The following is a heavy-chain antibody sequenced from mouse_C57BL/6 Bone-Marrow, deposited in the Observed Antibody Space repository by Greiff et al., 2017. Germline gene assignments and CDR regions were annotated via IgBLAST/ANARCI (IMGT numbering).Heavy chain of an antibody. CDR1: GYTFTSYW. J-gene: IGHJ3*01. Sequence: VQLQQPGAELVKPGASVKLSCKASGYTFTSYWMHWVKQRPGQGLAWIGMIHPNSGSTNYNEKFKSKATLTVDKSSSTAYMQLSSLTSEDSAVYYCARPFYGSSSWFADWGQGTLVTVSA. D-gene: IGHD1-1*01. CDR3: ARPFYGSSSWFAD. V-gene: IGHV1-64*01. CDR2: IHPNSGST.